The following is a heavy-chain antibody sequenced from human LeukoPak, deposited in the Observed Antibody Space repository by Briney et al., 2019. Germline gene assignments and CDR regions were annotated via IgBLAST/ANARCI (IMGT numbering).Heavy chain of an antibody. J-gene: IGHJ4*02. CDR3: ARDFDTLTGYDSPTYYFDC. D-gene: IGHD3-9*01. CDR2: TSTYKGNT. CDR1: GYTFTSYY. V-gene: IGHV1-18*04. Sequence: ASVKVSCKASGYTFTSYYMHWVRQAPGQGLEWMGWTSTYKGNTNYAQKFQGRVTMTTDTSTSTAYMELRSLRSDDTAMYFCARDFDTLTGYDSPTYYFDCWGQGTLVTVSS.